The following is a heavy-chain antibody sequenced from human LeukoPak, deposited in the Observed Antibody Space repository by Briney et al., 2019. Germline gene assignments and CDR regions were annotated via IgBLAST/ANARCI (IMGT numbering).Heavy chain of an antibody. Sequence: GGSLRLSCAASGFPFSSYSMTWVRQAPGKGLEWVANIKPGGTTKFYVDSVKGRFTISRDNALNSLYLQMNSLRAEDTAIYYCARSIPYGTTWYGRSDYWGQGTLVTVSS. J-gene: IGHJ4*02. D-gene: IGHD6-13*01. CDR1: GFPFSSYS. V-gene: IGHV3-7*03. CDR2: IKPGGTTK. CDR3: ARSIPYGTTWYGRSDY.